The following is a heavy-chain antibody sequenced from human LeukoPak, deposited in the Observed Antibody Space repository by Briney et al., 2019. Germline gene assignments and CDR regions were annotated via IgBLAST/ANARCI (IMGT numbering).Heavy chain of an antibody. CDR3: ARDGHSSGWYENWFDP. D-gene: IGHD6-19*01. Sequence: PSETLSLTCTVSGGSIRNFYWSWIRQPPGKGLEWIGYIYYSGSTNYNPSLKSRVTISVDTSKNQFSLRLSSVTAADTAVYYCARDGHSSGWYENWFDPWGQGTLVTVSS. CDR2: IYYSGST. CDR1: GGSIRNFY. J-gene: IGHJ5*02. V-gene: IGHV4-59*01.